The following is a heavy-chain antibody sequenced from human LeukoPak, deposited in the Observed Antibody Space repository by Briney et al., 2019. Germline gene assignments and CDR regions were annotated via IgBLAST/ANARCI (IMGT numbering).Heavy chain of an antibody. J-gene: IGHJ2*01. V-gene: IGHV3-11*01. D-gene: IGHD3-22*01. CDR1: GFTFSDYY. CDR2: VSDSAITT. Sequence: GGSLSLSCAASGFTFSDYYMGWVRQAPGKGLEWVSYVSDSAITTNYADSVKGRFTISRDNSKKSMLLQMNSLRAEDTAVYFCARLDYDSSGSYWYFDLWGRGNLVTVSS. CDR3: ARLDYDSSGSYWYFDL.